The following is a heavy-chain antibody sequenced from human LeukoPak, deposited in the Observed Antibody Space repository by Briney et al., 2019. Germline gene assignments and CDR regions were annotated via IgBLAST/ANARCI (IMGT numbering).Heavy chain of an antibody. CDR3: ARGPPPLGTMVRGVTLISDY. Sequence: ASVKVSCKASGYTFTSYAMNWVRQAPGQGLEWMGWINPNSGGTNYAQKFQGRVTTTRDTSISTAYMELSRLRSDDTAVYYCARGPPPLGTMVRGVTLISDYWGQGTLVTVSS. V-gene: IGHV1-2*02. CDR1: GYTFTSYA. J-gene: IGHJ4*02. CDR2: INPNSGGT. D-gene: IGHD3-10*01.